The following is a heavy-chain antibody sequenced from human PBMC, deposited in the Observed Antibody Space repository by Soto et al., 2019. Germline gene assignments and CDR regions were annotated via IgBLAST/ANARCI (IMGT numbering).Heavy chain of an antibody. V-gene: IGHV3-23*01. CDR3: AIDKTNYDFFSVY. CDR1: GFTFSSYA. CDR2: ISGSGGST. J-gene: IGHJ1*01. D-gene: IGHD3-3*01. Sequence: EVQLLESGGGLVQPGGSLRLSCAASGFTFSSYAMSWVRQAPGKGLEWVSAISGSGGSTYYADSVKGRFTISRDNSKNTLSLQMNSLRAEDTAVYYCAIDKTNYDFFSVYCAHGTLVTVSS.